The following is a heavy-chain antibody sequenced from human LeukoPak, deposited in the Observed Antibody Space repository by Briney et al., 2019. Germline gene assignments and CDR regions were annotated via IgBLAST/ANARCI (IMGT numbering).Heavy chain of an antibody. J-gene: IGHJ4*02. V-gene: IGHV3-21*01. Sequence: GRSLRLSCAASGFTFSSYSMNWVRQAPGKGLEWVSSISSSSSYIYYADSVKGRFTISRDNAKNSLYLQMNSLRAEDTAVYYCARDRQQLVPHYFDYWGQGTLVTVSS. CDR3: ARDRQQLVPHYFDY. D-gene: IGHD6-13*01. CDR1: GFTFSSYS. CDR2: ISSSSSYI.